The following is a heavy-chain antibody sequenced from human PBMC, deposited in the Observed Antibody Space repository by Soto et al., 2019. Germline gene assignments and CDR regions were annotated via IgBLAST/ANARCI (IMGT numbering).Heavy chain of an antibody. CDR1: GGTFSSYA. J-gene: IGHJ4*02. V-gene: IGHV1-69*01. CDR3: ARGARGYSYGSEIDY. D-gene: IGHD5-18*01. Sequence: SVKVSCKASGGTFSSYAISWVRQAPGQGLEWMGGIIPIFGTANYAQKFQGRVTITADESTSTAYMELSSLRSEDTAVYYCARGARGYSYGSEIDYWGQGTLVTVSS. CDR2: IIPIFGTA.